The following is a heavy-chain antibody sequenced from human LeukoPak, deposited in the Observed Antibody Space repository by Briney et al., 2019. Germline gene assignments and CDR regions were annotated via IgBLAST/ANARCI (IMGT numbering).Heavy chain of an antibody. CDR2: ISWNSGSI. V-gene: IGHV3-9*01. D-gene: IGHD5-24*01. CDR3: AKARDGYNLDGYFDY. Sequence: GGSLRLSCEASGFTFDDYAMHWVRQAPGKGLEWVSGISWNSGSIGYADSVKGRFTISRDNAKNSLYLQMNSLRAEDTALYYCAKARDGYNLDGYFDYWGKGTLVTVSS. J-gene: IGHJ4*02. CDR1: GFTFDDYA.